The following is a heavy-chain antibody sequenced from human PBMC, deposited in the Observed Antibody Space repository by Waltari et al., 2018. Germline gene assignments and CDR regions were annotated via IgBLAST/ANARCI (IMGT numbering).Heavy chain of an antibody. D-gene: IGHD2-21*02. CDR1: GGTFSSYA. J-gene: IGHJ4*02. CDR3: ARGAYCGGDCYGVSFDY. Sequence: QVQLVQSGAEVKKPGSSVKVSCTASGGTFSSYAISWVRQAPGQGLEWMGGIIPIFGTANYAQKFQGRVTITADESTSTAYMELSSLRSEDTAMYYCARGAYCGGDCYGVSFDYWGQGTLVTVSS. CDR2: IIPIFGTA. V-gene: IGHV1-69*01.